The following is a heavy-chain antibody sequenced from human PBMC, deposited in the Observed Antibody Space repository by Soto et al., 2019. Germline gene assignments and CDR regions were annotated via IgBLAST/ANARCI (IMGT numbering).Heavy chain of an antibody. J-gene: IGHJ3*02. CDR1: GGSLRGYY. CDR2: INHSGST. V-gene: IGHV4-34*01. CDR3: ARTLPPLIVVLNI. D-gene: IGHD3-22*01. Sequence: ASETLSLTCAVYGGSLRGYYWSWIRQPPGKGLEWIGEINHSGSTNYNPSLKSRVTISVDKSKNQFSLKLSSVTAADTAVYYCARTLPPLIVVLNIWGKGPMVTVSS.